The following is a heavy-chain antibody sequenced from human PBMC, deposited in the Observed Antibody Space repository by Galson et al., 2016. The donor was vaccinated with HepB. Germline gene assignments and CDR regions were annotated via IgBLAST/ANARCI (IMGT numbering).Heavy chain of an antibody. CDR1: GYTFTTYA. CDR3: ARKDGVAAQTFYYHYYGMDV. J-gene: IGHJ6*02. D-gene: IGHD6-6*01. CDR2: ISPYNGNT. V-gene: IGHV1-18*01. Sequence: SVKVSCKASGYTFTTYAVSWVRQAPGQGLEWMGWISPYNGNTNYAQKFQGRVTMTTDKSTSTAYMELRSLRSDDTAVYYCARKDGVAAQTFYYHYYGMDVWGRGTAVSASS.